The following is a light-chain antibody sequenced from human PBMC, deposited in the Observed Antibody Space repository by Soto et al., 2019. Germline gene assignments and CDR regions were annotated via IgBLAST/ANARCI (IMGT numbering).Light chain of an antibody. Sequence: DIQLTQSPSFLSASVGDRVTITCRASQGISSYLAWYQQNPGKAPKLLIYAASTLQSGVPSRFSGSGSGTEFTLTISSLQPEDFATEYCQQRNSDPLTFGGGTKVEIK. CDR1: QGISSY. CDR3: QQRNSDPLT. J-gene: IGKJ4*01. V-gene: IGKV1-9*01. CDR2: AAS.